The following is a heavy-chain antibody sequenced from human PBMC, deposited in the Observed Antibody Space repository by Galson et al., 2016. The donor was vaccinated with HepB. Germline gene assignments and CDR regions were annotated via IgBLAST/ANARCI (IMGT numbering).Heavy chain of an antibody. CDR3: ARDVEERAAAPFDP. CDR1: GGTFSSYR. CDR2: IIPMFGTA. Sequence: SVKVSCKASGGTFSSYRISWVRLAPGQGLEWMGGIIPMFGTAHYAQKFQGRVTITADESTSTVYLELSSLRSEDTAVYYCARDVEERAAAPFDPWGQGTLATVSS. V-gene: IGHV1-69*13. D-gene: IGHD2-15*01. J-gene: IGHJ5*02.